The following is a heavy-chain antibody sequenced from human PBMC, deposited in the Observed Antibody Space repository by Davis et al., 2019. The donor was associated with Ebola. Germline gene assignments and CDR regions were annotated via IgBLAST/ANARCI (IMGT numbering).Heavy chain of an antibody. CDR3: SKGGYGDLDDAFDI. J-gene: IGHJ3*02. D-gene: IGHD4-17*01. Sequence: GGSLRLSCAASGFTFSGSAMHWVRQASGKGLEWVGRIRSKANSYATAYAASVKGRFTISRDDSKNTAYLQMNSLKTEDTAVYYCSKGGYGDLDDAFDIWGQGTMVTVSS. CDR2: IRSKANSYAT. V-gene: IGHV3-73*01. CDR1: GFTFSGSA.